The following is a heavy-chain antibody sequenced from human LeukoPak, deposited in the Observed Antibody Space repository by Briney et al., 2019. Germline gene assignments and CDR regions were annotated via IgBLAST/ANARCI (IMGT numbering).Heavy chain of an antibody. CDR2: IWYDGSNK. D-gene: IGHD3-10*01. V-gene: IGHV3-33*08. CDR3: ARDVSVSWFGELSPDY. Sequence: GGSLRLSCAASGFTFSSYAMHWVRQAPGKGLEWVAVIWYDGSNKYYADSVKGRFTISRDNSKNTLYLQMNSLRAEDTAVYYCARDVSVSWFGELSPDYWGQGTLVTVSS. J-gene: IGHJ4*02. CDR1: GFTFSSYA.